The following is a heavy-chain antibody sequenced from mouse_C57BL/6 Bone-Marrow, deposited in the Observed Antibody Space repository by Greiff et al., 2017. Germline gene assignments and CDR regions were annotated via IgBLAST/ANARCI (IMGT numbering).Heavy chain of an antibody. CDR1: GYTFTDHY. J-gene: IGHJ3*01. CDR3: ARSGYYGSSYVLAWFAY. D-gene: IGHD1-1*01. V-gene: IGHV1-76*01. CDR2: IYPGSGNT. Sequence: VMLVESGAELVRPGASVKLSCKASGYTFTDHYINWVKQRPGQGLEWIARIYPGSGNTYYNEKFKGKATLTAEKSSSTAYMQLSSLTSEDSAVYFCARSGYYGSSYVLAWFAYWGQGTLVTVSA.